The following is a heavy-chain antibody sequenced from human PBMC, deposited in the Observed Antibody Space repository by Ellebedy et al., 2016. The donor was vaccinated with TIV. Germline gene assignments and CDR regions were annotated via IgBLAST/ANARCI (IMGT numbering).Heavy chain of an antibody. J-gene: IGHJ6*02. CDR2: ISAYNGNT. CDR3: ARGKSGYEVNYGMDV. CDR1: GYTFTSYG. D-gene: IGHD5-12*01. V-gene: IGHV1-18*01. Sequence: ASVKVSXXASGYTFTSYGISWVRQAPGQGLEWMGWISAYNGNTNYAQKLQGRVTMTTDTSTSTAYMELRSLRSEDTAVYYCARGKSGYEVNYGMDVWGQGTTVTVSS.